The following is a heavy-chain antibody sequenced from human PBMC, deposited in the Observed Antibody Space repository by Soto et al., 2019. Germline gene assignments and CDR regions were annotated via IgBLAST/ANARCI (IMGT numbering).Heavy chain of an antibody. V-gene: IGHV3-7*03. CDR1: GFTLSNYW. CDR3: VRELGLAY. D-gene: IGHD7-27*01. J-gene: IGHJ4*02. Sequence: HPGGSLRLSCAVSGFTLSNYWMTWVRQAPGKGLEWVANINKDGSQKNYVDSVKGRFTIARDNGQNSLSLQINSLRVEDTAVYYCVRELGLAYWGQGALVTVSS. CDR2: INKDGSQK.